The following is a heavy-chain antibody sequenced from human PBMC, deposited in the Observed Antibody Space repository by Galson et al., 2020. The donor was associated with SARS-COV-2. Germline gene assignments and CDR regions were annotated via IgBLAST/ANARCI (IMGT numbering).Heavy chain of an antibody. CDR1: GFSLSNNKVG. CDR2: IFSNDEK. J-gene: IGHJ4*02. D-gene: IGHD1-26*01. V-gene: IGHV2-26*01. Sequence: ESGPTLVKPTETLTLTCTVSGFSLSNNKVGMSWIRQPPGKALEWLAHIFSNDEKLYSTSLKTRLTISKDTSKSQVVLTMTNVDPVDTATYYCARILGAIPFDYWGQGTLVTVSS. CDR3: ARILGAIPFDY.